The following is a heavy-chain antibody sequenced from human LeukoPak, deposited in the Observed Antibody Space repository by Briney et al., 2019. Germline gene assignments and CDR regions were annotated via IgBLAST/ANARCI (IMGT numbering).Heavy chain of an antibody. J-gene: IGHJ5*02. Sequence: SVKVSCKASGYTFTGYYMHWVRQAPGQGLEWMGGIIPIFGTANYAQKFQGRVTITADESTSTAYMELSSLRSEDTAVYYCARGKDCSSTSCNWFDPWGQGTLVTVSS. V-gene: IGHV1-69*13. CDR3: ARGKDCSSTSCNWFDP. D-gene: IGHD2-2*01. CDR2: IIPIFGTA. CDR1: GYTFTGYY.